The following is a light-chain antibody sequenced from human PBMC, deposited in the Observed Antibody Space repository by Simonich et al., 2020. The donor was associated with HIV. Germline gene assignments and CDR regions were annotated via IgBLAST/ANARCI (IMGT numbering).Light chain of an antibody. Sequence: QSVLTQPPSVSGAPGQRVTISCTGSSSNIGAGYDVHWYQQLPGTAPKLLSYGNSNRPSGVPERFSGSKSGTSASLAITGLQAEDEADYDCQSYDSSLSGWVFGGGTKLTVL. CDR1: SSNIGAGYD. V-gene: IGLV1-40*01. CDR2: GNS. CDR3: QSYDSSLSGWV. J-gene: IGLJ3*02.